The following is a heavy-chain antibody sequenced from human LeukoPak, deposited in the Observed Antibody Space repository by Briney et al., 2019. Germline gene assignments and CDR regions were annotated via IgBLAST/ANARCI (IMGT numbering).Heavy chain of an antibody. V-gene: IGHV3-23*01. Sequence: GSLRLSCAASGFTFSSYAMSWVRQAPGKGLEWVSAISGSGGSTYYADSVKGRFTISRDNSKNTLYLQMNSLRAEDTAVYYCAKDPHKYCSGGSCYTHDAFDIWGQGTMVTVSS. CDR2: ISGSGGST. J-gene: IGHJ3*02. D-gene: IGHD2-15*01. CDR1: GFTFSSYA. CDR3: AKDPHKYCSGGSCYTHDAFDI.